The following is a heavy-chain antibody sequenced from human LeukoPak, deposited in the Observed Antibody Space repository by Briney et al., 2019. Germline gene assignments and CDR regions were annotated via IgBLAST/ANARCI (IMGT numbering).Heavy chain of an antibody. V-gene: IGHV1-18*01. D-gene: IGHD1-26*01. CDR1: GYSFTSYG. Sequence: GASVKVPCKASGYSFTSYGISWVRQAPGQGLEWMGWVSAYNGNTNYAQMLQGRVTMTTDTSTSTAYMELRSLRSDDTAVYYCARDSVGATGHFDYWGQGTLVTVSS. CDR3: ARDSVGATGHFDY. J-gene: IGHJ4*02. CDR2: VSAYNGNT.